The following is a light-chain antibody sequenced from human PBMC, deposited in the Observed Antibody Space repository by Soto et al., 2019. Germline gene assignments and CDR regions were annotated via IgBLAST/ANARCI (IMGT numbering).Light chain of an antibody. V-gene: IGKV3-15*01. CDR1: QSVSSK. J-gene: IGKJ1*01. CDR2: GAS. CDR3: QQYNNWPSWT. Sequence: ETVMTQSPATLSLSPGERATLSCRASQSVSSKLVWYQQKPGQAPRLLIYGASTRATGIPARFSGSGSGTEFTLTISSLQSEDFAVYYCQQYNNWPSWTFGQGTKVDI.